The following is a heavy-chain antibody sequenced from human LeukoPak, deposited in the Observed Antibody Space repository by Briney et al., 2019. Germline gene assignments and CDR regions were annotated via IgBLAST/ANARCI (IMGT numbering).Heavy chain of an antibody. CDR2: IYYSGST. CDR3: ARVNLNDYGDYEYYFDY. Sequence: SETLSLTCTVSGGSISSSSYYWGWIRQPPGKGLGWIGSIYYSGSTYYNPSLKSRVTISVDTSKNQFSLKLSSVTAADTAVYYCARVNLNDYGDYEYYFDYWGQGTLVTVSS. V-gene: IGHV4-39*07. D-gene: IGHD4-17*01. CDR1: GGSISSSSYY. J-gene: IGHJ4*02.